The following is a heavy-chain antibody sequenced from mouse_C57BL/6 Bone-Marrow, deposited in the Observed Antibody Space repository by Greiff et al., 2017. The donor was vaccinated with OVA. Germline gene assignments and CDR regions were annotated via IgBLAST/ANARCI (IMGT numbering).Heavy chain of an antibody. Sequence: VQLQQSGTVLARPGASVKMSCKTSGYTFTSYWMHWVKQRPGQGLEWIGYINPSSGYTKYNQKFKDKATLTADKSSSTAYMQLSSLTYEDSAVYYCARGGGRYLDVWGTGTTVTVSS. CDR3: ARGGGRYLDV. V-gene: IGHV1-7*01. CDR1: GYTFTSYW. CDR2: INPSSGYT. J-gene: IGHJ1*03.